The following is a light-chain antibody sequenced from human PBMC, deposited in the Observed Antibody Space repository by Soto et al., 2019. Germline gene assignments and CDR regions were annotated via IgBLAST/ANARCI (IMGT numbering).Light chain of an antibody. Sequence: EIVLTQSPATLSLSPGERATLSCRASQSVSSYLAWYQQKPGQAPRLLIYDASNRATGIPARFSGSGSGTEFTLTISSLQSEDFGTYYCQQYTQWPQWTFGQGTKVDIK. CDR2: DAS. CDR3: QQYTQWPQWT. V-gene: IGKV3-11*01. J-gene: IGKJ1*01. CDR1: QSVSSY.